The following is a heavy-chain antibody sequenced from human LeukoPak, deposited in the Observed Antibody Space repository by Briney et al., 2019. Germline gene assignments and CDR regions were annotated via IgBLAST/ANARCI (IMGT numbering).Heavy chain of an antibody. V-gene: IGHV4-59*01. J-gene: IGHJ3*02. CDR3: ARAQWGLLFYDAFDI. CDR2: IYYSGST. CDR1: GGSISSYY. D-gene: IGHD1-26*01. Sequence: SETLSLTCTVSGGSISSYYWSWIRQPPGKGLEWIGYIYYSGSTNYNPSLKSRVTISVDTSKNQFSLKLSSVTAADTAVYYCARAQWGLLFYDAFDIWGQGTMVTVSS.